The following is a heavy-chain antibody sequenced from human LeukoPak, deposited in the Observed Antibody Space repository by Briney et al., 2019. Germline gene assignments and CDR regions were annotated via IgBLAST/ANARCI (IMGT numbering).Heavy chain of an antibody. J-gene: IGHJ4*02. CDR3: TRIGDGYPY. V-gene: IGHV1-2*02. Sequence: ASVKVSCKASGYIFTAYYLHSVRQAPGQGLEWMGWIKANSGDTNYARKFQGRVTMTRDTSISTVYMELSRLTSDDTAVYYCTRIGDGYPYWGQGTLVTVSS. CDR2: IKANSGDT. CDR1: GYIFTAYY. D-gene: IGHD5-24*01.